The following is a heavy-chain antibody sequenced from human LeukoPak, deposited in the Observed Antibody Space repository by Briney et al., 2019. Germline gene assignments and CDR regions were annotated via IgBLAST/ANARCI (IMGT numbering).Heavy chain of an antibody. CDR3: ARIAVAGTGHGFLDY. V-gene: IGHV1-46*01. J-gene: IGHJ4*02. D-gene: IGHD6-19*01. CDR2: INPSGGSA. CDR1: GYTFTSYY. Sequence: GASVKVSCKAYGYTFTSYYMHWVRQAPGQGLEWMGIINPSGGSASYAQKFQGRVTMTRDTSTSTVYMELSSLRSEDTAVYYCARIAVAGTGHGFLDYWGQGTLVTVSS.